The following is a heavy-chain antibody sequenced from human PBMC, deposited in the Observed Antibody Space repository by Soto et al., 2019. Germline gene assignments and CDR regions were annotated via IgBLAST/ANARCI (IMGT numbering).Heavy chain of an antibody. CDR1: GGSISSYY. Sequence: SETLSLTCTVSGGSISSYYLSWIRQAAGKGLEWIGHIYTTGSTTYNPSLKSRVTMSVDTSKNHFSLKLSSVTAADSAVYYCARDWNYYDTSGSMAGYFDYWGQGTLVTVSS. CDR2: IYTTGST. J-gene: IGHJ4*02. D-gene: IGHD3-22*01. V-gene: IGHV4-4*07. CDR3: ARDWNYYDTSGSMAGYFDY.